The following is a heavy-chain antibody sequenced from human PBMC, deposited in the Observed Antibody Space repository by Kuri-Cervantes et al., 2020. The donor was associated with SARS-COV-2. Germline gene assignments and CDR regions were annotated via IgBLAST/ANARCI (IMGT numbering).Heavy chain of an antibody. V-gene: IGHV3-21*01. D-gene: IGHD3-10*01. CDR2: ISSSSSYI. J-gene: IGHJ4*02. CDR3: ARDLAGGYGLGSEFDY. Sequence: GESLKISCAASGFTFSSYAMNWVRQAPGKGLEWVSSISSSSSYIYYADSVKGRFTISRDNAKNSLYLQMNSLRAEDTAVYYCARDLAGGYGLGSEFDYWGQGTLVTVSS. CDR1: GFTFSSYA.